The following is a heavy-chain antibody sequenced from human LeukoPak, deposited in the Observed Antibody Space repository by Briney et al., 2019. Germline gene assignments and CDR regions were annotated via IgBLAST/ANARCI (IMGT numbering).Heavy chain of an antibody. V-gene: IGHV3-21*01. CDR3: ARDASSGYSHYDY. CDR1: GFTFSSYS. D-gene: IGHD3-22*01. J-gene: IGHJ4*02. Sequence: GGSLRLSCAASGFTFSSYSMNWGRQAPGKWLELFSSISSSSSYIYYADSVKGRFTIYRDNAKNSLYLQMNSLRAEDTAVYHCARDASSGYSHYDYWGQGTLVTVSS. CDR2: ISSSSSYI.